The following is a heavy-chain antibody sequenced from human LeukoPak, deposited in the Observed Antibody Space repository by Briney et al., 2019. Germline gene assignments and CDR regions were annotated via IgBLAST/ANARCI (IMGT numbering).Heavy chain of an antibody. V-gene: IGHV4-59*01. J-gene: IGHJ4*02. CDR3: ARAILSGYPDS. Sequence: KTSETLSLTCSVSGGPISTYYWTWIRQPPGKGLEWIGYIYYSGSTNYNPSLKSRVTISLDTSKNQFSLKLSSVTAADTAVYYCARAILSGYPDSWGQGTLVIVFS. CDR2: IYYSGST. D-gene: IGHD3-3*01. CDR1: GGPISTYY.